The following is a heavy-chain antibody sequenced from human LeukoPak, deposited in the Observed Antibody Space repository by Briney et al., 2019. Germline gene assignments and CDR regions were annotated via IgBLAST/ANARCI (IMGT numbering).Heavy chain of an antibody. Sequence: GESLNISCKGSGYTFNNFWIGWVRQMPGKGLEWVAIIYPGDSNTRYSPSFKGQVTISADESISTAYLQWSSLKASDTAIYYCARHGLRYSDWLTSSYYFAIVVWGQGTTVTVSS. CDR2: IYPGDSNT. CDR1: GYTFNNFW. CDR3: ARHGLRYSDWLTSSYYFAIVV. D-gene: IGHD3-9*01. V-gene: IGHV5-51*01. J-gene: IGHJ6*02.